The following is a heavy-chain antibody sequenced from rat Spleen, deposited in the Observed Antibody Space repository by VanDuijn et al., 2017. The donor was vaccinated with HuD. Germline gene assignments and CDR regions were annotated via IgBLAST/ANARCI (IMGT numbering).Heavy chain of an antibody. J-gene: IGHJ2*01. D-gene: IGHD5-1*01. CDR2: ISYDGSNT. Sequence: EVQLVESGGGLVQPGRSLKLSCAASGFTLSDHYMAWVRQAPTKGLEWVATISYDGSNTYYRDSVKGRFTISRDNTKSTLYLQMDSLGSEDTATYYCARQNWPYYFDYWGQGVMVTVSS. CDR1: GFTLSDHY. V-gene: IGHV5-7*01. CDR3: ARQNWPYYFDY.